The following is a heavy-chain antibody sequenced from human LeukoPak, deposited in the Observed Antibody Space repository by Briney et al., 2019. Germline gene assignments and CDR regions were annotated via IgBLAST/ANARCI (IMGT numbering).Heavy chain of an antibody. CDR1: GGTFSSYA. CDR3: ASGKYCSSTSCFFYYDSSGHAY. D-gene: IGHD2-2*01. V-gene: IGHV1-69*05. J-gene: IGHJ4*02. CDR2: IIPIFGTA. Sequence: SVKVSCKASGGTFSSYAISWVRQAPGQGREWMGGIIPIFGTANYAQKFQGRVKITTDESTSTAYMELSSLRSEDTAVYYCASGKYCSSTSCFFYYDSSGHAYWGQGTLVTVSS.